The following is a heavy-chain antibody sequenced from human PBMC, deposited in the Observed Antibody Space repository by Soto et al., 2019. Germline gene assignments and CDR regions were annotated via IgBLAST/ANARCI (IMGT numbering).Heavy chain of an antibody. J-gene: IGHJ6*03. CDR2: ISYDGRNK. CDR1: GFTFSSYG. D-gene: IGHD1-1*01. V-gene: IGHV3-30*03. Sequence: QVQLVESGGGVVQPGRSLRLSCAASGFTFSSYGMHWVRQAPGKGLEWVAVISYDGRNKYYADPVKGRFTISRDNSKNTLYLQMNSLRAEDTAVYYCAVKALLDYYYYYDMDVWGIGTAVTVS. CDR3: AVKALLDYYYYYDMDV.